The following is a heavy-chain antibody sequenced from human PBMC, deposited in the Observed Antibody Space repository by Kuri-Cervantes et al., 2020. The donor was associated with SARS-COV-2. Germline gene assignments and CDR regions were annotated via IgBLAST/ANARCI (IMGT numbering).Heavy chain of an antibody. Sequence: GGSLRLSCAASGFTFDDYGMSWVRQAPGKGLEWVSGINWNGGSTGYADSVKGRFTISRDNAKNSLYLQMNSLRAEDTAVYYCARDLYYYDSSGYYSDFDYWGQGTLVTVSS. D-gene: IGHD3-22*01. CDR2: INWNGGST. CDR3: ARDLYYYDSSGYYSDFDY. CDR1: GFTFDDYG. J-gene: IGHJ4*02. V-gene: IGHV3-20*04.